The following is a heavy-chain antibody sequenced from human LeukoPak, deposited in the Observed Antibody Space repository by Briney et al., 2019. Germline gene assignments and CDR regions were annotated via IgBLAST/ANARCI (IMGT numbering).Heavy chain of an antibody. CDR1: GYTFTDYY. Sequence: ASVKVSCKASGYTFTDYYMHWVRQAPGQGLEWMGWINPNSGGTNYAQKFQGRVTMTRDTSISTAYMELSRLRFDDTAVYYCARDCGGYYYTTWFDSWGQGTLVTVSS. J-gene: IGHJ5*01. D-gene: IGHD3-22*01. CDR3: ARDCGGYYYTTWFDS. CDR2: INPNSGGT. V-gene: IGHV1-2*02.